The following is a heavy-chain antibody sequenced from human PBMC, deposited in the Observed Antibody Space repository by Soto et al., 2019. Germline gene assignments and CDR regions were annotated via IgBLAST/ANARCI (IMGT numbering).Heavy chain of an antibody. D-gene: IGHD1-26*01. CDR3: ARGVGAMNHDY. J-gene: IGHJ4*02. CDR2: IIPILGIA. Sequence: QVQLVQSGAEVKKPGSSVKVSCKASGGTFSSYTISWVRQAPGQGLEWMGRIIPILGIANYAQKLQGRVTITADKSTSTAYMELSSLRSEDTAVYYCARGVGAMNHDYWGQGTLVTVSS. V-gene: IGHV1-69*02. CDR1: GGTFSSYT.